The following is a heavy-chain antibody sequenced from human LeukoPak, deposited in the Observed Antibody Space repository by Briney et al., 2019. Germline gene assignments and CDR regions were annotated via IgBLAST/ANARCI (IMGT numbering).Heavy chain of an antibody. D-gene: IGHD7-27*01. J-gene: IGHJ4*02. CDR1: GGTINSYY. CDR2: IYYSGTT. Sequence: SETLSLTCTVSGGTINSYYWSWIRQPPGQGLEWIGYIYYSGTTSYYPSFKSRVTISVDTSKNQFSLKLKSVTAADTAMYYCARAKSRLGIRSQFDYWGQGTLVTVSS. CDR3: ARAKSRLGIRSQFDY. V-gene: IGHV4-59*01.